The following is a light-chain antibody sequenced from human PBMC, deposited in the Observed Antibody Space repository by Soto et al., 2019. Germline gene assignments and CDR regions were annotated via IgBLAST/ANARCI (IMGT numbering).Light chain of an antibody. Sequence: DVVMTQTPLSLSVAPGQPASIXXXSSRSLLHITGETFLFWYLQKPGQSPQLLIYEVSTRVSGVPDRFSGSGSGTDFTLEISRVETDDVGIYYCMQSTQLPPTFGQGTRLEI. V-gene: IGKV2D-29*02. CDR1: RSLLHITGETF. J-gene: IGKJ5*01. CDR3: MQSTQLPPT. CDR2: EVS.